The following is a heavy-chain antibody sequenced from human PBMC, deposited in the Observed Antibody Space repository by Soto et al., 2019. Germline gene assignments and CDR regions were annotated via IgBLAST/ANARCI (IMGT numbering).Heavy chain of an antibody. CDR2: MNPNSGNT. Sequence: QVPLVQSGAEVKKPGASVKVSCKASGYTFTRYDINWVRQATGQGLEWMGWMNPNSGNTGYAQKFQGRVTMTRNTSISTAYLELSSLRSEDTAVYYCARSPMYYYGSGSYYNDLSYYMDVWGKRTTVTVSS. CDR3: ARSPMYYYGSGSYYNDLSYYMDV. V-gene: IGHV1-8*01. D-gene: IGHD3-10*01. J-gene: IGHJ6*03. CDR1: GYTFTRYD.